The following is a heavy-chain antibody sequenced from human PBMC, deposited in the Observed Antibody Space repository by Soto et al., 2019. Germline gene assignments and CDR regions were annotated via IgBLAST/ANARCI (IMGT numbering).Heavy chain of an antibody. Sequence: QVQLVQSGAEVKKPGASVKVSCKASGYTFTSYYMHWVRQAPGQGLEWMGIINPSGGSTSYAQKFQGRVSRTRDTSTSTVYMELSSLRSEDTAVYYCARGLGYCSSNSCPDFDYWGQGTLVTVSS. J-gene: IGHJ4*02. CDR2: INPSGGST. CDR3: ARGLGYCSSNSCPDFDY. D-gene: IGHD2-2*01. CDR1: GYTFTSYY. V-gene: IGHV1-46*03.